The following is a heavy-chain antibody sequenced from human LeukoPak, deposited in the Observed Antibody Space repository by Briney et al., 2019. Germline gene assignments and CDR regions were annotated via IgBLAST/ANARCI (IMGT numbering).Heavy chain of an antibody. CDR2: FDPEDGET. J-gene: IGHJ3*02. V-gene: IGHV1-24*01. CDR3: ATTSKDSSVGGDAFDI. D-gene: IGHD3-22*01. CDR1: GYTLTELS. Sequence: ASVTVSCKVSGYTLTELSMHWVRQAPGKGLEWMGGFDPEDGETIYAQKFQSRVTMTEDTSTDTAYMELSSLRSEDTAVYYCATTSKDSSVGGDAFDIWGQGTMVTVSS.